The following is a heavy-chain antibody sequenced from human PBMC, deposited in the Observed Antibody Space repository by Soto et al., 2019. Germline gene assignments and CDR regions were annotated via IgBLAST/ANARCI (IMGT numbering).Heavy chain of an antibody. Sequence: GGSLRLSCAASGFTVSSNYMSWVRQAPGKGLEWVSVIYSGGSTYYADSVKGRFTISRDNSKNTLYLQMNSLRAEDTAVYYCARDNRIAAAGTYYGMDVWGQGTTVTVSS. CDR1: GFTVSSNY. CDR2: IYSGGST. J-gene: IGHJ6*02. V-gene: IGHV3-66*01. CDR3: ARDNRIAAAGTYYGMDV. D-gene: IGHD6-13*01.